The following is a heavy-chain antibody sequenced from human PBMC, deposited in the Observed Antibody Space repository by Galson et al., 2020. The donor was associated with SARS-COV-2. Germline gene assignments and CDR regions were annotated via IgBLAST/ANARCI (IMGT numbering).Heavy chain of an antibody. CDR1: GGSFRDYW. CDR3: ARGAPGM. D-gene: IGHD1-20*01. V-gene: IGHV4-34*01. CDR2: INYSGKT. Sequence: SETLSLTCAVFGGSFRDYWWTWIRQFPGKGLEWIGQINYSGKTNYNPSLKSRVTISVDTSKNQFSLKLTSVTAADTAVYYCARGAPGMWGQGALVTVSS. J-gene: IGHJ4*02.